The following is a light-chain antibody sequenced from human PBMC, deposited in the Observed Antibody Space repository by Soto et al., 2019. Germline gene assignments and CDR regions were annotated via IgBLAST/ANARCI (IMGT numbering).Light chain of an antibody. Sequence: QLVLTQPPSASGTPGQGVTISCSGSRSNIGSNAVNWYQQLPGTAPKLLIYSDNQRPSGVPDRFSGSKSGTSASLAISGLQSEDEADYYCAAWDDSLNGVVFGGGTQLTVL. J-gene: IGLJ2*01. CDR1: RSNIGSNA. V-gene: IGLV1-44*01. CDR3: AAWDDSLNGVV. CDR2: SDN.